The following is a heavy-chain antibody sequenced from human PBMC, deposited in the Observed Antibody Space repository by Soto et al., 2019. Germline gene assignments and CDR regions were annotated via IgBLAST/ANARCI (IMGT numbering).Heavy chain of an antibody. D-gene: IGHD5-18*01. CDR2: INPNGGDT. Sequence: XSVKVCCRASGCPFTYYHLHWVRQAPGQGLEWMGIINPNGGDTTYAQKFQGRVTMTRDTSTSTVYMEVSSLRSEDTALYYCARATYTYGLLFYLDYWGQGTLVTVSS. J-gene: IGHJ4*02. CDR1: GCPFTYYH. V-gene: IGHV1-46*01. CDR3: ARATYTYGLLFYLDY.